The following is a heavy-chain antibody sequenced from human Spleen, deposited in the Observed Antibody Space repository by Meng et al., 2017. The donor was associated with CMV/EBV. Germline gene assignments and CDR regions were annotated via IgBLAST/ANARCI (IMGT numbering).Heavy chain of an antibody. V-gene: IGHV3-11*01. CDR2: ISTGGSTI. CDR3: ARLRGYYDSSGFDY. J-gene: IGHJ4*02. D-gene: IGHD3-22*01. Sequence: ASGFTFGDYYMTWIRQAPGKGLEWISYISTGGSTIQYADSVEGRFTISRDNAKNSLYLQMNSLRAEDTAAYYCARLRGYYDSSGFDYWGQGTLVTVSS. CDR1: GFTFGDYY.